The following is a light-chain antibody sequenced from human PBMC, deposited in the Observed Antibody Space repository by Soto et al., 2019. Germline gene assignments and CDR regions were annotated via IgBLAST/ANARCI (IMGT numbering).Light chain of an antibody. CDR3: QQSYSTPRCT. CDR1: QSISSY. V-gene: IGKV1-39*01. J-gene: IGKJ3*01. CDR2: AAS. Sequence: DIQMTQSPSSLSASVGDRVTITCRASQSISSYVNWYQQKPGKAPKLLIYAASSLQSGVPSRFSGSGSGTDFTLTISSLQPEDFATYFCQQSYSTPRCTFGPGTKVDT.